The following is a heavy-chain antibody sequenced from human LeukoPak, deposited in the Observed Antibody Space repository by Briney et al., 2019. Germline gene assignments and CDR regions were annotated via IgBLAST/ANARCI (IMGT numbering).Heavy chain of an antibody. CDR3: ARSSLYSSNWYFDY. Sequence: TASETLSLTCAVYGGSFSGYYWSWIRQPPGKGLEWIGEINHSGSTNYNPSLKSRVTISVDTSKNQFSLKLSSVTAADTAVYYCARSSLYSSNWYFDYWGQGTLVTVSS. J-gene: IGHJ4*02. CDR1: GGSFSGYY. CDR2: INHSGST. V-gene: IGHV4-34*01. D-gene: IGHD6-13*01.